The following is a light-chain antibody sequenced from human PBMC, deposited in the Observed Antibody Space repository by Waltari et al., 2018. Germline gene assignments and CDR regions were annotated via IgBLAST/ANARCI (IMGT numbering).Light chain of an antibody. V-gene: IGKV3-20*01. Sequence: EIVFTQSPGTLSLSPGESATLSCRTSQSVTRALAWYQQNPGQAPRLLIYGASNRATGIPDRFSGSGSGTDFSLTISSLEPEDFAVYYCQHYLRLPVTFGQGTKVEVK. CDR1: QSVTRA. J-gene: IGKJ1*01. CDR2: GAS. CDR3: QHYLRLPVT.